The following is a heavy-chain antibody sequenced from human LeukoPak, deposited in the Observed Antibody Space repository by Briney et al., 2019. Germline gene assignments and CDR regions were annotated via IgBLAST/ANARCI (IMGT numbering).Heavy chain of an antibody. CDR3: ARWKTFGNAFDI. V-gene: IGHV4-59*08. CDR2: ISYSGST. Sequence: SETLSLTCTDSGGSIINYFWSWIRQPPGKGLEWIGFISYSGSTNYNLSLKSRVTVSIDTSMNQFSLRLSSLTAADTAVYYCARWKTFGNAFDIWGQGTMVSVSS. J-gene: IGHJ3*02. CDR1: GGSIINYF. D-gene: IGHD1-1*01.